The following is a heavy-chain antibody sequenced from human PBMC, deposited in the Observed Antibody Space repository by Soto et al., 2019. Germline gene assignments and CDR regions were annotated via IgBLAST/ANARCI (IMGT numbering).Heavy chain of an antibody. CDR2: IWYDGSNK. CDR3: ARESGEIADFCYYGMDV. V-gene: IGHV3-33*01. Sequence: QVQLVESGGGVVQPGRSLRLSCAASGFTFSNFGMHWVRQAPGKGLEWVAVIWYDGSNKYYADSVKGRFTISRDNSKNTLYLQMNTLRAEDTAMYCCARESGEIADFCYYGMDVWGQGTTVTVS. D-gene: IGHD6-13*01. J-gene: IGHJ6*02. CDR1: GFTFSNFG.